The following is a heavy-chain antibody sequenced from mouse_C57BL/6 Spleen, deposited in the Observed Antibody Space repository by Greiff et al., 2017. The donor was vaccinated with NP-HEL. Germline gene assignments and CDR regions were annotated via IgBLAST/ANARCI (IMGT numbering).Heavy chain of an antibody. D-gene: IGHD1-1*01. CDR3: ARHSRSSYYFDY. CDR2: IWSDGST. Sequence: QVQLKESGPGLVAPSQSLSITCTVSGFSLTSYGVHWVRQPPGKGLEWLVVIWSDGSTTYNSALKSKLSISKDNSKSQVFLKMNSLQTDDTAMYYCARHSRSSYYFDYWGQGTTLTVSS. J-gene: IGHJ2*01. V-gene: IGHV2-6-1*01. CDR1: GFSLTSYG.